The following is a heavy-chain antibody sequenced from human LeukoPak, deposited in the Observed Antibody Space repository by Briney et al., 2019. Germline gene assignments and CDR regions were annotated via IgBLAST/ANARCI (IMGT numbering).Heavy chain of an antibody. J-gene: IGHJ4*02. CDR1: GYSFTSYW. Sequence: GESLKISCKGSGYSFTSYWLGWVRQMPGKGLEWMGIIYPGDSDTRYSPSFQGQVTISADKSISTAYLQWSSLKASDTAMYYCARPRNWEHGELDYWGQGTLVTVSS. D-gene: IGHD7-27*01. V-gene: IGHV5-51*01. CDR2: IYPGDSDT. CDR3: ARPRNWEHGELDY.